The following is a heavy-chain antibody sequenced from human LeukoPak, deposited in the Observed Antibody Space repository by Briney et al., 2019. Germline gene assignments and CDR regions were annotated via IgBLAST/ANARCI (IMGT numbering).Heavy chain of an antibody. J-gene: IGHJ4*02. Sequence: GGSLRLSCAASGFTFSSYAMSWVRQAPGKGLEWVSAISGSGGSTYYADSVRGRFTISRDNSKNTLYLQMNSLRAEDTAVYYCAKDNKPTGIFDYWGQGTLVTVSS. V-gene: IGHV3-23*01. CDR3: AKDNKPTGIFDY. D-gene: IGHD1/OR15-1a*01. CDR1: GFTFSSYA. CDR2: ISGSGGST.